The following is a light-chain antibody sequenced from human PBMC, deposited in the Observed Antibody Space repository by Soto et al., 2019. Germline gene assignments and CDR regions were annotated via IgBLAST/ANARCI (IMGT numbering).Light chain of an antibody. Sequence: QSVLTQPASVSGSPGQSITISCTGTSSDVGGYNYVSWYQQHPGKAPKLMIYEVSNRPSGVSNRFSGSKSGNTASLTISGLQAEDEADYYCCSHAGSSTYLFGPGTKVTVL. CDR2: EVS. CDR1: SSDVGGYNY. J-gene: IGLJ1*01. V-gene: IGLV2-14*01. CDR3: CSHAGSSTYL.